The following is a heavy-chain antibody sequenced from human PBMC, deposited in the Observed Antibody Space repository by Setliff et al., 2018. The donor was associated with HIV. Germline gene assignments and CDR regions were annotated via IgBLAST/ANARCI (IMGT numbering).Heavy chain of an antibody. CDR2: IYNSGST. D-gene: IGHD4-17*01. CDR1: RDSSSSSSSY. CDR3: ARRQHNHGGFDV. J-gene: IGHJ3*01. V-gene: IGHV4-39*01. Sequence: SETLTLSCSVSRDSSSSSSSYGDWIRQPPGKGLEWIGSIYNSGSTYYNPSLKSRVTISLDMSNNRFSLRLNSVTAADTAVYYCARRQHNHGGFDVWGQGTVVTVSS.